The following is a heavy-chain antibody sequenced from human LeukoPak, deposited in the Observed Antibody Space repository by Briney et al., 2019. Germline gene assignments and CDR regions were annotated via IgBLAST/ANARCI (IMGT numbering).Heavy chain of an antibody. Sequence: ASVKVSCKTSGYTFTSYGVSWVRQAPGQGLEWMGWISAYDGNTDYAQKLQGRVTLTTDKSTSTAYMELRSLISDDTAVYYCARDRVPRGSSTYDYYYGMDVWGQRTTVTVSS. CDR1: GYTFTSYG. CDR2: ISAYDGNT. J-gene: IGHJ6*02. CDR3: ARDRVPRGSSTYDYYYGMDV. V-gene: IGHV1-18*01. D-gene: IGHD2-2*01.